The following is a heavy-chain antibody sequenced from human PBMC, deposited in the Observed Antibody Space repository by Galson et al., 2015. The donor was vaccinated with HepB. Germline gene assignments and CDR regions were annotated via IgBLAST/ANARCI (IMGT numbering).Heavy chain of an antibody. CDR2: ISDSGSII. V-gene: IGHV3-11*01. CDR1: GVSGVTFSDYY. Sequence: SLRLSCAASGVSGVTFSDYYMSWIRQAPGKGLEWVSYISDSGSIIYYADSVKGRFTISRDNARNSLYLQMNSLRVEDTAVYYCARAALGWFDPWGQGTLSPSPQ. CDR3: ARAALGWFDP. J-gene: IGHJ5*02. D-gene: IGHD6-25*01.